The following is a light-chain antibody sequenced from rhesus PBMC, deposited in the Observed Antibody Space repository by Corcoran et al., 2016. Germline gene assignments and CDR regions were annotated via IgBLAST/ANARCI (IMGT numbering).Light chain of an antibody. J-gene: IGKJ2*01. CDR3: QHYYSTPYS. CDR1: QGITND. Sequence: DIQMTQSPSSLSAFVGDRVTITCRASQGITNDLAWYQQKPGEIPTLLIYEASSLQSGIPSRFSGSGSGTDFTLTISSLQSEDFATYYCQHYYSTPYSFGQGTKVEIK. CDR2: EAS. V-gene: IGKV1-25*01.